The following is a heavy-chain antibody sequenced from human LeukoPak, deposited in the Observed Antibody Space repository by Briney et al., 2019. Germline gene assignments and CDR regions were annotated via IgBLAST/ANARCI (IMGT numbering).Heavy chain of an antibody. D-gene: IGHD1-14*01. CDR3: AREVWGPEY. Sequence: PGGSLRLSCTGSGFTFGDYPMTWVRQAPGKGLEWVGNIKQDGSDKNYMDSVKGRFTISKGNTKNSVYLQMSSLRAEDTAVYYCAREVWGPEYWGQGTLVTVSS. J-gene: IGHJ4*02. V-gene: IGHV3-7*01. CDR1: GFTFGDYP. CDR2: IKQDGSDK.